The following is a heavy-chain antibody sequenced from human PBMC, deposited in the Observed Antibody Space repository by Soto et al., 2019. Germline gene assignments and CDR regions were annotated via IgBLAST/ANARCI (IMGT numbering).Heavy chain of an antibody. Sequence: NPSETLSLTCTVSGGSISSSSYYWGWIRQPPGKGLEWIGSIYYSGSTYYNPSLKSRVTISVDTSKNQFSLKLSSVTAADTAVYYCARIGVPAAIRVDWFDPWGQGTLVTVSS. CDR1: GGSISSSSYY. CDR2: IYYSGST. D-gene: IGHD2-2*01. V-gene: IGHV4-39*07. CDR3: ARIGVPAAIRVDWFDP. J-gene: IGHJ5*02.